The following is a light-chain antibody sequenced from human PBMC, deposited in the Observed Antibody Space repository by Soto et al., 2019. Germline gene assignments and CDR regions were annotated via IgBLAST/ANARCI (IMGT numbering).Light chain of an antibody. J-gene: IGKJ1*01. CDR2: GAS. V-gene: IGKV3-20*01. CDR1: QSLSSD. Sequence: EIVMTHSPATLSVSPGERAALSSRASQSLSSDLAWYQQKVGQAPRLLIYGASNRATGIPDRFSGSGSGTDFTLTISRLEPEDFAVYYCQQYGSSGTFGQGTKVDIK. CDR3: QQYGSSGT.